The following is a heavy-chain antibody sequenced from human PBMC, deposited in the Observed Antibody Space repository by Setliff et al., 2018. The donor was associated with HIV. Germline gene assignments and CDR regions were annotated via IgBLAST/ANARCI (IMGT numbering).Heavy chain of an antibody. D-gene: IGHD3-10*01. V-gene: IGHV4-61*05. CDR2: IYYSGST. CDR1: GGSISSGGYY. CDR3: ARQITMVRGVYQPYYYYYMDV. Sequence: SETLSLTCNVSGGSISSGGYYWGWIRQHPGKGLEWIGFIYYSGSTNYNPSLKSRVTISVDTSKNQFSLKLSSVTAADTAVYYCARQITMVRGVYQPYYYYYMDVWGKGTTVTVSS. J-gene: IGHJ6*03.